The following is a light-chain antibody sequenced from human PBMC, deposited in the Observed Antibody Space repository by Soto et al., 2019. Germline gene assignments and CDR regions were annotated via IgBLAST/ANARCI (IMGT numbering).Light chain of an antibody. CDR1: QSIASW. CDR2: KAS. CDR3: QQYYSYPYT. Sequence: DIQMTQSPSTLSASVGDRVTITCRASQSIASWLAWYQHKPGKAPNLLICKASSLENGVPPRFSGSESGTEFTLTISSLQPDDFATFYCQQYYSYPYTFGQGTKLEIK. J-gene: IGKJ2*01. V-gene: IGKV1-5*03.